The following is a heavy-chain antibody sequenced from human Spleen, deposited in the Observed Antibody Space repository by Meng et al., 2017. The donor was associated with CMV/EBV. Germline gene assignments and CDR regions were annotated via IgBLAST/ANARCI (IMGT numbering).Heavy chain of an antibody. CDR1: VCSYSAG. Sequence: VCSYSAGWNWIRQSPSRGLEWLGRTYYRSKWYSDYAVSVKSRITIDPDTSKNQFSLHLNSVTPEDTAVYYCARGGLVRGITPYFDYWSQGTLVTVSS. D-gene: IGHD3-10*01. V-gene: IGHV6-1*01. J-gene: IGHJ4*02. CDR2: TYYRSKWYS. CDR3: ARGGLVRGITPYFDY.